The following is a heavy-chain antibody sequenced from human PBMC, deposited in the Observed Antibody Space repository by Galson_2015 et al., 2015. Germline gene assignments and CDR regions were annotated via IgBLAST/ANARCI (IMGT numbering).Heavy chain of an antibody. CDR3: ARDPCGGYSGYGQGAFDI. J-gene: IGHJ3*02. CDR1: GFTFSSYA. V-gene: IGHV3-30-3*01. D-gene: IGHD5-12*01. Sequence: SLRLSCAASGFTFSSYAMHWVRQAPGKGLEWVAVISYDGSNKYYADSVKGRFTISRDNSKNTLYLQMNSLRAEDTAVYYCARDPCGGYSGYGQGAFDIWGQGTTVTVSS. CDR2: ISYDGSNK.